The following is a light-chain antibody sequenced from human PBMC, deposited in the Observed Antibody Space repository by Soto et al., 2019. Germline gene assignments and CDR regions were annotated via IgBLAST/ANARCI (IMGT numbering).Light chain of an antibody. CDR3: MQGTHWPLT. CDR2: DVS. Sequence: EVVLTQSPLSLPVTVGQPATVSCRSSQSLLFFNGITYLTWFHQRPGQPPRRLISDVSNRDSGVPDRFSGSGSGTDFTLEISRVEAEDVGLFYCMQGTHWPLTFGGGTRVEIK. V-gene: IGKV2-30*01. CDR1: QSLLFFNGITY. J-gene: IGKJ4*01.